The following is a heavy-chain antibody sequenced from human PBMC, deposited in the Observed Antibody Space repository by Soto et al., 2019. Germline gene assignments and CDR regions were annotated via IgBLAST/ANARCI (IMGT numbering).Heavy chain of an antibody. D-gene: IGHD6-19*01. V-gene: IGHV3-73*01. J-gene: IGHJ6*03. Sequence: GSLRLSCAASGFTFSGSAMHWVRQASGKGLEWVGRIRSKANSYATAYAASVKGRFTISRDDSKNTAYLQWSSLKASDTAMYYCARHVEYSSGWYSAYYYYMDVWGKGTTVTVSS. CDR3: ARHVEYSSGWYSAYYYYMDV. CDR2: IRSKANSYAT. CDR1: GFTFSGSA.